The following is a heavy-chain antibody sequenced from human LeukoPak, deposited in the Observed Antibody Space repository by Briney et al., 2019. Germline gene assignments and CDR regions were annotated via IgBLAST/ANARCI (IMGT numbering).Heavy chain of an antibody. CDR1: GFTFSSYA. CDR2: SRNKAHSYTT. CDR3: ASLAPFYIYGDYLDDGMDV. J-gene: IGHJ6*02. V-gene: IGHV3-72*01. Sequence: QSGGSLRLSCAASGFTFSSYAMSWVRQAPGKGLEWVGRSRNKAHSYTTEYAASVKGRFSISRDDSRNLLYLQMNSLNTEDTAVYFCASLAPFYIYGDYLDDGMDVWGQGTTVTVSS. D-gene: IGHD4-17*01.